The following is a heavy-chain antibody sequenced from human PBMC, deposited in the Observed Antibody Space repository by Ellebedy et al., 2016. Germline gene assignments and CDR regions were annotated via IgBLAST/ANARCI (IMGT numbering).Heavy chain of an antibody. CDR1: GFTFSSYW. Sequence: GGSLRLSXAASGFTFSSYWMHWVRQAPGKGLVWVSRINSDGSSTSYADSVKGRFTISRDNAKNTLYLQMNSLRAEDTAVYYCVLVVRGGGVIGDWGQGTLVTVSS. CDR2: INSDGSST. D-gene: IGHD3-10*01. V-gene: IGHV3-74*01. CDR3: VLVVRGGGVIGD. J-gene: IGHJ4*02.